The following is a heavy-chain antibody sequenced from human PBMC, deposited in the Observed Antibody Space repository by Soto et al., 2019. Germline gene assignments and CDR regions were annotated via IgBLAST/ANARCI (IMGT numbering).Heavy chain of an antibody. CDR2: IYYNGNA. CDR1: GGSIDSSNYY. D-gene: IGHD3-22*01. CDR3: ARHFVAVVIKGWGY. J-gene: IGHJ4*02. Sequence: QLQLQESGPGLVKPSETLSLTCTVSGGSIDSSNYYWDWIRQPPGKGREWIGTIYYNGNAYYNPSLKRRVTMTVDTSKNQFSLKLISVTAADTAVYYCARHFVAVVIKGWGYWGQGTLVTVSS. V-gene: IGHV4-39*01.